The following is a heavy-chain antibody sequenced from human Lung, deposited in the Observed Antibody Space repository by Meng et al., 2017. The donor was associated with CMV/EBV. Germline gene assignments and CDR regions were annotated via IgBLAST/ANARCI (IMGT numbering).Heavy chain of an antibody. CDR2: IPHRGSS. V-gene: IGHV4-4*02. CDR3: LRRSGGSV. J-gene: IGHJ1*01. CDR1: GDSITNHNW. D-gene: IGHD3-10*01. Sequence: QLPLRAPGRELGTPSEPLSVTCAVSGDSITNHNWWAWVRQPPGKGLEWMGEIPHRGSSAYNPSLKSRVSMSIYKSKNQFSLKLTSVTAADTAVYHCLRRSGGSVWGQGTLVTVSS.